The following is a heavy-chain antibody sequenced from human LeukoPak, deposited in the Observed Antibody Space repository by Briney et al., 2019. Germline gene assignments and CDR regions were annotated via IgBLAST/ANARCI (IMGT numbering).Heavy chain of an antibody. D-gene: IGHD6-13*01. CDR3: ARDDRIAAAGKGLDY. CDR2: ISAYNGNT. CDR1: GYTFTSYG. V-gene: IGHV1-18*01. J-gene: IGHJ4*02. Sequence: GASVKVSCKASGYTFTSYGISWVRQAPGQGLEGMGWISAYNGNTNYAQKLQGRVTMTTDTSTSTAYMELRSLRSDDTAVYYCARDDRIAAAGKGLDYWGQGTLVTVSS.